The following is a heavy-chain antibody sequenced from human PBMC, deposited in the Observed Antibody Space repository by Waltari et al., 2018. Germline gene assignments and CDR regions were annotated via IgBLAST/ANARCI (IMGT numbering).Heavy chain of an antibody. CDR2: LIPKFGKP. J-gene: IGHJ6*02. CDR3: VTAATDLVAARRGYYYYYGMDL. V-gene: IGHV1-69*05. Sequence: VQLVQSGAEVYKPGSSAKVSCKASGGTFANYFVAWVRQAPGQGLEWMGGLIPKFGKPKFAQKSRDSLSITNDYSKDMVSMELSGLTSEDTAVYYCVTAATDLVAARRGYYYYYGMDLWGQGTSVTVSS. CDR1: GGTFANYF. D-gene: IGHD2-21*01.